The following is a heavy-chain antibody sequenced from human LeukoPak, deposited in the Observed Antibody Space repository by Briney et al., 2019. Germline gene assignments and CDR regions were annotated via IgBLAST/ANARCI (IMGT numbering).Heavy chain of an antibody. D-gene: IGHD6-19*01. CDR1: GFTFSSYA. J-gene: IGHJ4*02. V-gene: IGHV3-30-3*01. CDR3: ARDPWQWLAFDY. Sequence: GGSLRLSCAASGFTFSSYAMHWVRQAPGKGLEWVAVISYDGSNKYYADSVKGRFTISRDNSKNTLYLQMNSLRAEDTAVYYCARDPWQWLAFDYWGQGTLVTVSS. CDR2: ISYDGSNK.